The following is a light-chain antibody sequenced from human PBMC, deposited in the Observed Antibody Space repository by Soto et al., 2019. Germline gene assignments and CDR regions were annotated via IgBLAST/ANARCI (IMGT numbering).Light chain of an antibody. CDR1: QSVSSN. V-gene: IGKV3-20*01. Sequence: EIVLTQSPVTLSLSPGERATLSCRASQSVSSNLAWYQQKPGQAPRLLMYGASTRATGIPDRFSGSGSGTDFTLTISRLEPEDFAVYYCQQYGSSRWTFGQGTKVDIK. J-gene: IGKJ1*01. CDR3: QQYGSSRWT. CDR2: GAS.